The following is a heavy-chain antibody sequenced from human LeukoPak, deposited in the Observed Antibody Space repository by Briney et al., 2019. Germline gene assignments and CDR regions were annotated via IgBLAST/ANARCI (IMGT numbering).Heavy chain of an antibody. CDR2: IYYSGST. J-gene: IGHJ4*02. Sequence: PSETLSLTCTVSGGSISSYYWSWIRQPPGKGLEWIGYIYYSGSTNYNPSLKSRVTISVDTSKNQFSLKLSSVTAADTAVYYCARLHYDILTGFDYWGQGTLVTVSS. D-gene: IGHD3-9*01. CDR1: GGSISSYY. CDR3: ARLHYDILTGFDY. V-gene: IGHV4-59*08.